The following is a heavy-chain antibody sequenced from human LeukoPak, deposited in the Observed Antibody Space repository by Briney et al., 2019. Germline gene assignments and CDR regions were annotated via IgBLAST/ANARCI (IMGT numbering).Heavy chain of an antibody. CDR1: GFTFSTYA. CDR2: IYSDDST. Sequence: PGGSLRLSCAASGFTFSTYAKSWVRQAPGKGLEWVSVIYSDDSTYNADSVKGRFTISRDNSKNTLYLQMNSLRAEDTAVYYCAREPLARAVAPWGQGTLVTVSS. J-gene: IGHJ5*02. V-gene: IGHV3-53*01. D-gene: IGHD6-19*01. CDR3: AREPLARAVAP.